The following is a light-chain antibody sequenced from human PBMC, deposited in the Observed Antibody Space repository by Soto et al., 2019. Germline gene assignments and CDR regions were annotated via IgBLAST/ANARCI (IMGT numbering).Light chain of an antibody. CDR3: SSFTSINTWV. J-gene: IGLJ3*02. V-gene: IGLV2-14*01. CDR2: EVS. CDR1: SSDVGGYNY. Sequence: QPVLTQPASVSGSPGQSITISCTGTSSDVGGYNYVSWYQQHPGKAPKLMIYEVSNRPSGVSNRFSGSKSGNTASLTISGLQTEDEADYYCSSFTSINTWVFGGGTQLTVL.